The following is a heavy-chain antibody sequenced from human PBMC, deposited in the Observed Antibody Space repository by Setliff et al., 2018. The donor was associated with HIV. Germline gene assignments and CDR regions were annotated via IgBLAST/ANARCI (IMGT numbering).Heavy chain of an antibody. D-gene: IGHD1-20*01. J-gene: IGHJ4*02. Sequence: ASVKVSCKASGYTFTTYGINWVRQAPGQGLEWMGWISTYNGNTNYAQKFQGRVTMTTDTSSNTAYMELRSLRSDDTAMYYCARDWSSNWTNDADYWGRGTRVTVAS. CDR3: ARDWSSNWTNDADY. CDR2: ISTYNGNT. V-gene: IGHV1-18*01. CDR1: GYTFTTYG.